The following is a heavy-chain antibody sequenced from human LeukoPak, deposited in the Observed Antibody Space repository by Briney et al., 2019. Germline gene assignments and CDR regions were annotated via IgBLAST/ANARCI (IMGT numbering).Heavy chain of an antibody. CDR3: ARSNYVWGSYRPRQSDAFDI. V-gene: IGHV4-34*01. Sequence: TPSETLSLTCAVYGGSFSGYYWSWIRQPPGKGLEWIGEINHSGSTNYNPSLKSRVTMSVDTSKNQFSLKLSSVTAADTAVYYCARSNYVWGSYRPRQSDAFDIWGQGTMATVSS. CDR1: GGSFSGYY. CDR2: INHSGST. D-gene: IGHD3-16*02. J-gene: IGHJ3*02.